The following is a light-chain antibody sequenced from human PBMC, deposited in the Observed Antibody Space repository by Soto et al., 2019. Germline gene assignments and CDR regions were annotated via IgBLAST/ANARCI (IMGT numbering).Light chain of an antibody. CDR3: QKYNSAPRT. CDR2: AAS. V-gene: IGKV1-27*01. CDR1: QGISNY. Sequence: DIQMTQSPSSLSASVGDRVTITCRASQGISNYLAWYQQKPGKVPKLLIYAASTLQSGVPSRFSGRGSGTEFILTISSLQSKDVATYYCQKYNSAPRTFGQGTKVEIK. J-gene: IGKJ1*01.